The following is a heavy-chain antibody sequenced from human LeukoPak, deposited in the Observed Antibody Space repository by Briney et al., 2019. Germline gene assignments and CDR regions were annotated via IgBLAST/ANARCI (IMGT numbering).Heavy chain of an antibody. Sequence: SETLSLTCTVSGGSISRSTYYWGWIRQPPGKGLEWIGTIYYSGSPYYNPSLKSRVTMSVDTSKNQFSLKLSSVTAADTAVYYCAFEDYSDYEVDYWGQGTLVTVSS. D-gene: IGHD4-11*01. CDR2: IYYSGSP. V-gene: IGHV4-39*07. J-gene: IGHJ4*02. CDR3: AFEDYSDYEVDY. CDR1: GGSISRSTYY.